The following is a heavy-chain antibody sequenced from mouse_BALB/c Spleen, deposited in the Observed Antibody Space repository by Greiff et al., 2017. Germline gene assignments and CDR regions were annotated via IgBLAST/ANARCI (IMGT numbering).Heavy chain of an antibody. CDR3: ARDGYRGFDY. CDR2: ISSGSSTI. Sequence: EVKLMESGGGLVQPGGSRKLSCAASGFTFSSFGMHWVRQAPEKGLEWVAYISSGSSTIYYADTVKGRFTISRDNPKNTLFLQMTSLRSEDTAMYYCARDGYRGFDYWGQGTTLTVSS. V-gene: IGHV5-17*02. J-gene: IGHJ2*01. D-gene: IGHD1-2*01. CDR1: GFTFSSFG.